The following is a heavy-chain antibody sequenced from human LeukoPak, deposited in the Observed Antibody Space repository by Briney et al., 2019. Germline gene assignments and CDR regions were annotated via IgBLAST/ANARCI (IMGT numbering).Heavy chain of an antibody. J-gene: IGHJ6*03. CDR3: ARDGVAVAGNYMDV. D-gene: IGHD6-19*01. Sequence: PGGSLRLSCAASGFTFSSYSMNWVRQAPGKGLEGVSSISSSSSYIYYADSVKGRFTISRDNAKNSLYLQMNSLRAEDTAVYYCARDGVAVAGNYMDVWGKGTTVTVSS. CDR1: GFTFSSYS. V-gene: IGHV3-21*01. CDR2: ISSSSSYI.